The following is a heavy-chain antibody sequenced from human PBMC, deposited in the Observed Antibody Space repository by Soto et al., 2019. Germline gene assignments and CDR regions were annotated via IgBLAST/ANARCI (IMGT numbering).Heavy chain of an antibody. J-gene: IGHJ4*02. Sequence: EVQLVESGGGLVQLGGCLRVFGAASGFTFTTYAMSWVRQAPGKGLEWVSAISGSGGSTYYTDSVKGRFTISRDNSKNTLYLQMNRLRAEDTAVYYCAKNWDTTFSSSSHWGQGTLVTVSS. CDR2: ISGSGGST. D-gene: IGHD6-6*01. CDR1: GFTFTTYA. V-gene: IGHV3-23*04. CDR3: AKNWDTTFSSSSH.